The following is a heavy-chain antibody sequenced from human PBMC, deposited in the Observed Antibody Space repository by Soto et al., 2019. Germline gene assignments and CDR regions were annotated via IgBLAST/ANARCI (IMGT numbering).Heavy chain of an antibody. CDR1: GFSFSSYG. CDR2: ISYDGSTT. Sequence: QVQLVESGGGVVQPGWSLRLSCAASGFSFSSYGMHWVRQAPGMGLEWVAVISYDGSTTYYADSMKGRFTISRDNSKNTLYLQMNGLRAADTAVYFCAKTRRDLGDSPNDYWGQATLVTVSS. D-gene: IGHD4-17*01. CDR3: AKTRRDLGDSPNDY. J-gene: IGHJ4*02. V-gene: IGHV3-30*18.